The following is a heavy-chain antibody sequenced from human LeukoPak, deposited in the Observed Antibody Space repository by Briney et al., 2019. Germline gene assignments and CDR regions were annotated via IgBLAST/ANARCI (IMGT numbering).Heavy chain of an antibody. CDR2: ISGSGGST. CDR3: AKDRIVVGVFDY. J-gene: IGHJ4*02. Sequence: GGSLRLSCAASGFTVSSNYMSWVRQAPGKGLEWVSAISGSGGSTYYADSVKGRFTISRDNSKNTLYLQMNSLRAEDTAVYYCAKDRIVVGVFDYWGQGTLVTVSS. V-gene: IGHV3-23*01. CDR1: GFTVSSNY. D-gene: IGHD2-15*01.